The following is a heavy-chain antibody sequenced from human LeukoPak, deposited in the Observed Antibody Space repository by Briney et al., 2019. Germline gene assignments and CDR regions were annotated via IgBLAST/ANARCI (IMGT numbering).Heavy chain of an antibody. J-gene: IGHJ1*01. CDR1: GGSISSSSYY. CDR3: ARHGHYYDSSGLLGYFQH. D-gene: IGHD3-22*01. CDR2: IYYSGST. V-gene: IGHV4-39*01. Sequence: SETLSPTCTVSGGSISSSSYYWGWIRQPPGKGLEWIGSIYYSGSTYYNPSLKSRVTISVDTSKNQFSLKLSSVTAADTAVYYCARHGHYYDSSGLLGYFQHWGQGTLVTVSS.